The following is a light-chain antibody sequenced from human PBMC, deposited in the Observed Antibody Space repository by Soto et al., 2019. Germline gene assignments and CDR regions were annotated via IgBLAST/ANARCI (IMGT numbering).Light chain of an antibody. Sequence: QSALTQPPSASGSLGQSVTISCTGTSSDVGGYNYVSCHQQHPGKAPKVMIYEVTKRPPGVPDRFSGSKSGNTASLTVSGLQAEDEADYYCSSFAGGGNPVLLGGGTKVTVL. CDR3: SSFAGGGNPVL. CDR1: SSDVGGYNY. V-gene: IGLV2-8*01. J-gene: IGLJ2*01. CDR2: EVT.